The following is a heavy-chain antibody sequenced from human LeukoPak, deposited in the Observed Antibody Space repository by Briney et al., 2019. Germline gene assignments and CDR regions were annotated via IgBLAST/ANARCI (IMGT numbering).Heavy chain of an antibody. Sequence: SETLSLTCTVSGGSISGHYWTRIRQPPGKGLEWIGQIHYSGRPDYNPSLKSRVTISVDTSKNQLSLKVTSVTGAETAVYYCARFGVDYDMDVWGHGTTVTVSS. CDR3: ARFGVDYDMDV. D-gene: IGHD3-16*01. V-gene: IGHV4-59*11. J-gene: IGHJ6*02. CDR2: IHYSGRP. CDR1: GGSISGHY.